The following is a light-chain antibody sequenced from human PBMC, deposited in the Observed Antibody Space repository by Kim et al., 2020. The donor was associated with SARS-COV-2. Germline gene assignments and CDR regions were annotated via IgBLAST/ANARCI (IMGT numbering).Light chain of an antibody. CDR3: QQYNSNSYT. J-gene: IGKJ2*01. CDR2: KAS. CDR1: QSISNW. Sequence: DIQMTQFPSTLSASVGDTVTITCRASQSISNWLAWYQQKPGKAPKLLIYKASSLESGVPSRFSGSGSGTEFTLTISDLQPDDFATYYCQQYNSNSYTFGQGTKLEI. V-gene: IGKV1-5*03.